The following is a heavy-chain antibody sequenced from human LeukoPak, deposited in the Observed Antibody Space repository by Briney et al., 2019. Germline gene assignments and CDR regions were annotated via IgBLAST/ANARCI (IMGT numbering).Heavy chain of an antibody. CDR2: IYYSGST. J-gene: IGHJ6*02. Sequence: SETLSLTCTVSGGSISSYYGSWIRQSPGKGLEGIGYIYYSGSTNYNPSLKSRVTISVDTSKNQFSLKLSSVTAADTAVYYCARHVKSSYYYGMDVWGHGTTVTVSS. CDR3: ARHVKSSYYYGMDV. CDR1: GGSISSYY. V-gene: IGHV4-59*08.